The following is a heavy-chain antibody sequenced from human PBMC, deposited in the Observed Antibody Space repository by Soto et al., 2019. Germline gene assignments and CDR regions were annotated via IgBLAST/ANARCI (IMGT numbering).Heavy chain of an antibody. D-gene: IGHD6-13*01. V-gene: IGHV5-51*01. CDR2: IYPGDSQT. CDR3: ARHFYRTAAYDY. CDR1: GYSFTTYW. J-gene: IGHJ4*02. Sequence: ESLKISCKGSGYSFTTYWIAWVRQMPGKGLEWMGIIYPGDSQTSYSPSFQGQVTISADRSFTTAYLQWSSLKASDTAMYYCARHFYRTAAYDYWGQGTLGTVSS.